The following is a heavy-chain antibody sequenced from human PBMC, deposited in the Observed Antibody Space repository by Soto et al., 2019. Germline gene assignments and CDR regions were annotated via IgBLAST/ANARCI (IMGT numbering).Heavy chain of an antibody. J-gene: IGHJ4*02. CDR2: IEQDGSDK. D-gene: IGHD3-16*01. CDR1: GFTFSSHW. V-gene: IGHV3-7*01. CDR3: ARDFSLRF. Sequence: VPLVESGGGLVQPGGSLRLSCAASGFTFSSHWMSWVRQAPGKGLEWVANIEQDGSDKYYVDSVKGRFTISRDNARDSLHLQMSSLRAEDTAMYYCARDFSLRFWGQGTLVTVSS.